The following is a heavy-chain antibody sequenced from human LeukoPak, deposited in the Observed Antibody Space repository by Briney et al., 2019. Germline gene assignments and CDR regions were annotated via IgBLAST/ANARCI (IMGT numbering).Heavy chain of an antibody. CDR2: INPNSGGT. V-gene: IGHV1-2*02. D-gene: IGHD6-13*01. CDR3: ARDPVLGIAATRRFDY. Sequence: GASVKVSCKASGYTFTGYYMHWVRQAPGQGLEWMGWINPNSGGTIYAQKFQGRVTMTRDTSISTAYMELSRLRSDDTAVYYCARDPVLGIAATRRFDYWGQGTLVTVSS. J-gene: IGHJ4*02. CDR1: GYTFTGYY.